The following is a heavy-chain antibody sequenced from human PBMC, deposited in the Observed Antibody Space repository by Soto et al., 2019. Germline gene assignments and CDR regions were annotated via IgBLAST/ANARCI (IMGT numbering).Heavy chain of an antibody. V-gene: IGHV1-46*03. J-gene: IGHJ5*02. CDR2: INPSGGST. Sequence: QVQLVQSGAEVKKPGASVKVSCKASGYTFTSYYMHWLRQAPGQGLEWMGIINPSGGSTSYAQKFQGRVTMTRDTSTSTVYMELSSLRSEDTAAYYCARVRAPTRPFDPWGQGTLVTVSS. CDR1: GYTFTSYY. CDR3: ARVRAPTRPFDP.